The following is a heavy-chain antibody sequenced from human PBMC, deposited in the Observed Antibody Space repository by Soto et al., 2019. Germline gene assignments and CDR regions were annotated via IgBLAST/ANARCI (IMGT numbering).Heavy chain of an antibody. CDR2: INTDGTTT. CDR1: GFTFNSYW. CDR3: ARDQFPPYYGYYARAPGSLDV. D-gene: IGHD4-17*01. Sequence: HPGGSLRLSCAASGFTFNSYWMSWVRQAPGKGLVWVSHINTDGTTTAYADSVKGRFTISRDNAKNTVYLQMNSLRAEDTAVYYCARDQFPPYYGYYARAPGSLDVWGQGTTVTVSS. V-gene: IGHV3-74*01. J-gene: IGHJ6*02.